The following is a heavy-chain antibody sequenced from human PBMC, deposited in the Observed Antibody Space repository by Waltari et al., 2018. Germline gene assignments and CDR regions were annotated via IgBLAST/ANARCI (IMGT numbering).Heavy chain of an antibody. CDR3: ARGGTMVRGLAGH. J-gene: IGHJ4*02. D-gene: IGHD3-10*01. CDR1: GGSISSGCYH. CDR2: IYYSGST. V-gene: IGHV4-31*03. Sequence: QVQLQESGPGLVKPSQTLSLTCTVSGGSISSGCYHLNWIRQHPGKGLEWIGYIYYSGSTYYNPSLKSRVTISVDTSKNQFSLKLSSVTAADTAVYYCARGGTMVRGLAGHWGQGTLVTVSS.